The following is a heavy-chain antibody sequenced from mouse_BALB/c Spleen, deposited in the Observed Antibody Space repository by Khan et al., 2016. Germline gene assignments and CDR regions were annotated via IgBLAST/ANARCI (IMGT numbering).Heavy chain of an antibody. J-gene: IGHJ3*01. CDR3: ARDYYDWFAY. D-gene: IGHD1-1*01. CDR2: IHYSGST. Sequence: EVQLQESGPDLVKPSQSLSLTCTVTGYSITSGYSCHWIRQFPGNKLEWMGYIHYSGSTNYNPSLKSRISITRDTSKNHFFLQLNSVTTEDTATYYCARDYYDWFAYWGQGTLVTVSA. CDR1: GYSITSGYS. V-gene: IGHV3-1*02.